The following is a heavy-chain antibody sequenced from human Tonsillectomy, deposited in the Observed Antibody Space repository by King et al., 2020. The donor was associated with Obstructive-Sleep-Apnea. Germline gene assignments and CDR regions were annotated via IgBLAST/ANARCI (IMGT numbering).Heavy chain of an antibody. D-gene: IGHD3/OR15-3a*01. CDR2: ISSSSSYI. J-gene: IGHJ3*02. CDR3: AGSGLENDAFDI. CDR1: GFTFSSYS. V-gene: IGHV3-21*01. Sequence: VQLVESGGGLVKPGGSLRLSCAASGFTFSSYSMNWLRQAPGKGLEWVSSISSSSSYIYYADSVKGRFTISRDNAKNSLYLQMNSLRAEDTAVYYCAGSGLENDAFDIWGQGTMVTVSS.